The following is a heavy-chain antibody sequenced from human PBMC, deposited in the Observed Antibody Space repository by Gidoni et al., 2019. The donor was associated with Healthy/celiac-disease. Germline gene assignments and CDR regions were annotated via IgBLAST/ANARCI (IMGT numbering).Heavy chain of an antibody. D-gene: IGHD5-12*01. CDR2: MSSSSSYI. Sequence: EVQLVESGGGLVKPGGSLRLSCAASGFTFSSYSMNWVRQAPGKGLEWVSSMSSSSSYIYYADSVKGRFTISRDNAKNSLYLQMNSLRADDTAVYYCARDTTLVDGYNSGILDYWGQGTLVTVSS. CDR1: GFTFSSYS. CDR3: ARDTTLVDGYNSGILDY. V-gene: IGHV3-21*01. J-gene: IGHJ4*02.